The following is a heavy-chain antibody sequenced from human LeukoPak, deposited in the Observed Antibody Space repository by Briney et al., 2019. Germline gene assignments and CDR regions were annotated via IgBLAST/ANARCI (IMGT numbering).Heavy chain of an antibody. J-gene: IGHJ4*02. CDR2: ISSNGGST. CDR1: GFTFSNNA. D-gene: IGHD3-22*01. V-gene: IGHV3-64D*09. Sequence: PGGSLRLSCSASGFTFSNNAMHWVRQAPGKGLEYVPGISSNGGSTHYADTVKGRFTISRDNSKNTLYLQMSSLRAEDTAVYYCVSTYYYDSSGYYPFDYWGQGTPVTVSS. CDR3: VSTYYYDSSGYYPFDY.